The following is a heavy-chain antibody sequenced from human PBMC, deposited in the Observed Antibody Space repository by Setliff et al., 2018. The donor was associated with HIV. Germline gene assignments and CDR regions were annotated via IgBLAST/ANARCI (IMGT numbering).Heavy chain of an antibody. Sequence: ASVKVSCKASGYRFTSYHISWVRQAPGQGLEWLGRISASNGQTDYGHNYQGRLSMTTDSSTTTAYMELASLRIDDTAVYYCARDVAYTGYNSDSWGQGTLVTV. CDR2: ISASNGQT. V-gene: IGHV1-18*01. D-gene: IGHD5-18*01. CDR3: ARDVAYTGYNSDS. CDR1: GYRFTSYH. J-gene: IGHJ5*01.